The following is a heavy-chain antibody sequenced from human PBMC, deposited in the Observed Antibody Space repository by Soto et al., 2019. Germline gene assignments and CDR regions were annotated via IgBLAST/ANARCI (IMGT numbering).Heavy chain of an antibody. D-gene: IGHD4-17*01. CDR2: ISINGQGI. CDR1: GLTFRSYD. CDR3: AKDRAYPRDYCHY. V-gene: IGHV3-23*01. Sequence: PGGSMRLSCAASGLTFRSYDMSWVRQAPGKGLEWVSAISINGQGIYYADSVRGRFTISRDNSRYTVFLHMDSLRAEDTAVYYCAKDRAYPRDYCHYWGQGTLVTVSS. J-gene: IGHJ4*02.